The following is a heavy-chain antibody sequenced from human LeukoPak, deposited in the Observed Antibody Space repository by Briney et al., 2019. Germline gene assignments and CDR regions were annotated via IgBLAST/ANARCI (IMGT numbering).Heavy chain of an antibody. CDR3: AKDSGVYYDSSGYYRY. Sequence: GGSLRLSCAAFGFTFSSYAMSWVRQAPGKGLEWVSAISGSGGSTYYADSVKGRFTISRDNSKNTLYLQMNSLRAEDTAVYYCAKDSGVYYDSSGYYRYWGQGTLVTVSS. CDR2: ISGSGGST. V-gene: IGHV3-23*01. J-gene: IGHJ4*02. D-gene: IGHD3-22*01. CDR1: GFTFSSYA.